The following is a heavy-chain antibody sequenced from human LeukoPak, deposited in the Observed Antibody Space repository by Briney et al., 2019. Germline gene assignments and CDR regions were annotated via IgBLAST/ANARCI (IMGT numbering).Heavy chain of an antibody. CDR1: GGTFSSYA. J-gene: IGHJ3*02. V-gene: IGHV1-69*05. D-gene: IGHD5-18*01. Sequence: SVQVSCKHSGGTFSSYAISWVRPAPGQGLEWMGGIIPIFGTANYAQKFQGRVTSTTDESASTAYMELSSLRYEDTAVYYCARPRIRARDEAFDIWGQGTMVTVSS. CDR2: IIPIFGTA. CDR3: ARPRIRARDEAFDI.